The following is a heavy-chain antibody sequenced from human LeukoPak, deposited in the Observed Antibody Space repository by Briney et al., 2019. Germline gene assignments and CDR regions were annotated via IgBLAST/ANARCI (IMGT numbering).Heavy chain of an antibody. CDR2: IYTTGTT. CDR3: ARAGAPHGIFDY. V-gene: IGHV4-4*07. Sequence: SETLSLTCSVSGGSISDYYWSWIRQPAGKGLEWIGRIYTTGTTNYNPSLKSRITMSVDTSKNQFSLKLSSVTAADTAVYYCARAGAPHGIFDYWGQGALVTVSS. CDR1: GGSISDYY. J-gene: IGHJ4*02. D-gene: IGHD7-27*01.